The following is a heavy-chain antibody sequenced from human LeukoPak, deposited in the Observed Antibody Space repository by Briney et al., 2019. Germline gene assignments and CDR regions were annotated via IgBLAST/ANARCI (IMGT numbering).Heavy chain of an antibody. J-gene: IGHJ4*02. CDR3: ENDIGGGYSIRWFDF. CDR1: GFTFDNYA. Sequence: GRSLRLSCAASGFTFDNYAMHWVRQAPGKGLEWVSGISWNSGRIGYADSVKGRVTISRDNAKNSLYLQMNVLRAEDMALYYCENDIGGGYSIRWFDFWGQGTLVPVSS. V-gene: IGHV3-9*03. CDR2: ISWNSGRI. D-gene: IGHD6-13*01.